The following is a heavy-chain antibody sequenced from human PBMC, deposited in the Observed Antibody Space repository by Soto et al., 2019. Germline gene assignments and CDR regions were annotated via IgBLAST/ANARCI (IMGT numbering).Heavy chain of an antibody. CDR2: IYYSGST. Sequence: SETLSLTCTVSGGSISSGGYYWSWIRQHPGKGLEWIGYIYYSGSTYYNPSLMIRVTISVDTSKNQFSLKLSSVTAADLAWYYCARTILTGGVYYYYGMDVWGQGTTVTVSS. D-gene: IGHD7-27*01. CDR3: ARTILTGGVYYYYGMDV. CDR1: GGSISSGGYY. J-gene: IGHJ6*02. V-gene: IGHV4-31*03.